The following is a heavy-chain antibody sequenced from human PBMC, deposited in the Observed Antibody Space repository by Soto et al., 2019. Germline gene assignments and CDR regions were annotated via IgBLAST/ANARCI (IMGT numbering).Heavy chain of an antibody. D-gene: IGHD1-26*01. CDR3: ARYSGSYWHYLDF. Sequence: GESLKISCKGSGYSFTSYWISWVRQMPGKGLEWMGRIDPSDSYTNYSPSFQGHVTISADKSVSTAYLQWRSLEATDSAIYYCARYSGSYWHYLDFWGQGTLVTVSS. V-gene: IGHV5-10-1*01. CDR2: IDPSDSYT. CDR1: GYSFTSYW. J-gene: IGHJ4*02.